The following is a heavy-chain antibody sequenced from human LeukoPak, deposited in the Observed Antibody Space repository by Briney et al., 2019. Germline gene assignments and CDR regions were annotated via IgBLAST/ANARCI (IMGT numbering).Heavy chain of an antibody. D-gene: IGHD6-13*01. CDR1: GDSVSSNSAA. V-gene: IGHV6-1*01. J-gene: IGHJ6*02. CDR2: TYYRSKWYN. CDR3: ARSSSWYSSGDYYYYYGMDV. Sequence: PSQTLSLTCAISGDSVSSNSAAWNWIRQSPSRGLKWLGRTYYRSKWYNDYAVSVKSRITINPDTSKNQFSLQLNSVTPEDTAVYYCARSSSWYSSGDYYYYYGMDVWGQGTTVTVSS.